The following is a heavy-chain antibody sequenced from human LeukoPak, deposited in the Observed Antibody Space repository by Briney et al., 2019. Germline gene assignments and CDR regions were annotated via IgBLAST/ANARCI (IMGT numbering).Heavy chain of an antibody. J-gene: IGHJ4*02. Sequence: GGSLRLSCAASGFTFSSYGMHWVRQAPGKGLEWVAVIWYDGSNKYYADSVKGRFTISRDNSKNTLYLQMNSLRAEDTAVYHCARDEYSSGYPDYWGQGTLVTVSS. CDR3: ARDEYSSGYPDY. D-gene: IGHD3-22*01. CDR2: IWYDGSNK. V-gene: IGHV3-33*08. CDR1: GFTFSSYG.